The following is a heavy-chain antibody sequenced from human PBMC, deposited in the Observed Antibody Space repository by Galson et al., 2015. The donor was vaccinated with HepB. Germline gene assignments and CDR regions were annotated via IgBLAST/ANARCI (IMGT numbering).Heavy chain of an antibody. CDR2: TYYRSKWYN. J-gene: IGHJ3*02. CDR1: GDSVSSNSAA. D-gene: IGHD6-19*01. Sequence: CAISGDSVSSNSAAWNWIRQSPSRGLEWLGRTYYRSKWYNDYAVSVKSRITINPDTSKNQFSLQLNSVTPEDTAVYYCARQNSSGWYGPGGAFDIWGQGTMVTVSS. V-gene: IGHV6-1*01. CDR3: ARQNSSGWYGPGGAFDI.